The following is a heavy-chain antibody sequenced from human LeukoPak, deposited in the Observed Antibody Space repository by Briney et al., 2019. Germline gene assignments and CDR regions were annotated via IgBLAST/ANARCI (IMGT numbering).Heavy chain of an antibody. V-gene: IGHV4-59*01. CDR3: ARDHRRGYSGYDWGYYYYYYGMDV. CDR2: IYYSGST. J-gene: IGHJ6*02. CDR1: GGSISSYY. Sequence: PSETLSLTCTVSGGSISSYYWSWIRQPPGKGLEWIGYIYYSGSTNYNPSLKSRVTISVDTSKNQFSLKLSSVTAADTAVYYCARDHRRGYSGYDWGYYYYYYGMDVWGQGTTVTVSS. D-gene: IGHD5-12*01.